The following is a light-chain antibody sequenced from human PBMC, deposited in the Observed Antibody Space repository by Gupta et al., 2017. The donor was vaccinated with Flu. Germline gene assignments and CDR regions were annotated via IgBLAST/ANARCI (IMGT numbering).Light chain of an antibody. CDR1: QSINRY. J-gene: IGKJ5*01. CDR3: QQSFSNHT. Sequence: DIQMTQSPSSLSASVGDKVTITCRASQSINRYLSWYQQKPGKAPTLLIYESSTLQDGVPSRFSGSGSGTDFSLTISRLQPEDFATYFWQQSFSNHTFGQGTRL. V-gene: IGKV1-39*01. CDR2: ESS.